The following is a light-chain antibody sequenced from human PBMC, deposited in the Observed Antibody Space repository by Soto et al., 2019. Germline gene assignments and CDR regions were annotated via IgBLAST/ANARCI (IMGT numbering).Light chain of an antibody. CDR3: SAYTARSTLV. CDR1: MRDVGAYNL. Sequence: QSALTQPASVSGSAGQSITISCSGTMRDVGAYNLVSWYQQHPGTAPKLIIYEVRNRPSGISSRFSGSRSGNTASLTISGLQSEDEGDYCCSAYTARSTLVFGGGTKLTV. V-gene: IGLV2-14*01. CDR2: EVR. J-gene: IGLJ3*02.